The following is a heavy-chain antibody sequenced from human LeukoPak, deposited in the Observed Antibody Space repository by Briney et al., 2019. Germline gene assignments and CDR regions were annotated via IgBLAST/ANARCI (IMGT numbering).Heavy chain of an antibody. CDR1: GGSISSSDYY. D-gene: IGHD4-17*01. CDR3: ARYPTGYYYYMDV. Sequence: PSETLSLTCTVSGGSISSSDYYWGWIRQPPGKGLEWIGNIYYSGSTYYNPSLKSRVTISVDTSKNQFSLKLSSVTAADTAVYYCARYPTGYYYYMDVWGKGTTVTVSS. J-gene: IGHJ6*03. V-gene: IGHV4-39*01. CDR2: IYYSGST.